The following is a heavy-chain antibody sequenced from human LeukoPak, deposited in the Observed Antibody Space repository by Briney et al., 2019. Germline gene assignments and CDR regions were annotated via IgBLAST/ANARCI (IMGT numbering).Heavy chain of an antibody. D-gene: IGHD3-10*01. J-gene: IGHJ6*03. Sequence: SETLSLTCTVSGGSISSYYWSWIRQPPGKGLEWIGYIYYSGSTNYNPSLKSRVTISVDTSKNQFSLKLSSVTAADTAVYYCARHRGVITMVRGVITYYYYMDVWGKGTTVTISS. CDR3: ARHRGVITMVRGVITYYYYMDV. CDR1: GGSISSYY. V-gene: IGHV4-59*08. CDR2: IYYSGST.